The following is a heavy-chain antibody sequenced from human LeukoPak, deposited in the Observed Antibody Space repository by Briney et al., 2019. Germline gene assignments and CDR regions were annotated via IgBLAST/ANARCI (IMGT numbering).Heavy chain of an antibody. D-gene: IGHD5-12*01. CDR3: ARDYDHHFDY. CDR2: IWYDGSYR. CDR1: GFTFSSYG. Sequence: GGSLRLSCAASGFTFSSYGMHWVRQAPGKGLEWVAVIWYDGSYRNYADSVKGRFAISRDNSKNTVYLQMDSLRAEDTAVYYCARDYDHHFDYWGQGTLVTVSS. J-gene: IGHJ4*02. V-gene: IGHV3-33*08.